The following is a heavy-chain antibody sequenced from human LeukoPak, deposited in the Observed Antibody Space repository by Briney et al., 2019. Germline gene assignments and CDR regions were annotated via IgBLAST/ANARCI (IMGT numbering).Heavy chain of an antibody. Sequence: GGSLRLSCAASGFTFDDYAMHWVRQAPGKGLEWVSGISWNSGSIGYADSVKGRFTISRDNAKNSLYLQMNSLRGEDTAVYYCARAVYDFTDVWGKGTTVTVSS. D-gene: IGHD3-3*01. V-gene: IGHV3-9*01. J-gene: IGHJ6*04. CDR2: ISWNSGSI. CDR3: ARAVYDFTDV. CDR1: GFTFDDYA.